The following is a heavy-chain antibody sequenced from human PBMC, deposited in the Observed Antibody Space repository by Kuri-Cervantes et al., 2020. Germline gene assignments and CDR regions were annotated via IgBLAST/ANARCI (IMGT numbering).Heavy chain of an antibody. V-gene: IGHV3-9*01. J-gene: IGHJ3*02. D-gene: IGHD3-9*01. CDR2: ISWNSGSI. Sequence: SLKISCAASGFTCDDYAMHWVLQAPGKGLEWVSGISWNSGSIGYADSVKGRFTISRDNAKNSLYLQMNSLRAEDTALYYCAKDRGNYDILTVPGPHKSYSSGGGAFDIWGQGTMVTVS. CDR3: AKDRGNYDILTVPGPHKSYSSGGGAFDI. CDR1: GFTCDDYA.